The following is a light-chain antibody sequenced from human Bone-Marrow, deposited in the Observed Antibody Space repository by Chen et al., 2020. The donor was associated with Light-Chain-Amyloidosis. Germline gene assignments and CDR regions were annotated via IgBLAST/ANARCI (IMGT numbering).Light chain of an antibody. CDR1: QSVLFSDDNKHH. V-gene: IGKV4-1*01. J-gene: IGKJ1*01. CDR3: QEDHRIRRT. CDR2: SAS. Sequence: DIAMTQSPDSLTVSLGERATIKCKSSQSVLFSDDNKHHLSWFQQKPGQAPRLLIHSASTRRSGVPDRFSGRGSGTDVTLNSSSLRAEDVAGGYCQEDHRIRRTFGQGTKVELK.